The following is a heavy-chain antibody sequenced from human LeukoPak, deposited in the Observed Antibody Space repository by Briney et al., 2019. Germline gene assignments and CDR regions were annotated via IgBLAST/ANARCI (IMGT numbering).Heavy chain of an antibody. CDR2: ISSSSGYI. CDR1: GFTFSSYS. CDR3: ARAGLTSVTRNWFDP. D-gene: IGHD4-11*01. Sequence: GGSLRLSCAASGFTFSSYSMNWVRQAPGKGLEWVSSISSSSGYIYYADSVKGRFTISRDNAKNSLYLQMNSLRAEDTAVYYCARAGLTSVTRNWFDPWGQGTLVTVSS. V-gene: IGHV3-21*01. J-gene: IGHJ5*02.